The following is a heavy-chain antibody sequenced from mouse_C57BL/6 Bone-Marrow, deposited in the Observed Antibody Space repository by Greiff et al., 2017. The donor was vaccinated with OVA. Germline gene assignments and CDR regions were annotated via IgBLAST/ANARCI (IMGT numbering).Heavy chain of an antibody. V-gene: IGHV2-2*01. Sequence: QVQLKQSGPGLVQPSQSLSITCPVSGFSLTSYGVHWVRQSPGKGLEWLGVIWSGGSTDSNASFISMLSLSQDTSKRQVFFKMNSLQADDTAIYYCARNWGYYGSAWVAYWGQGTLVTVSA. CDR2: IWSGGST. D-gene: IGHD1-1*01. J-gene: IGHJ3*01. CDR1: GFSLTSYG. CDR3: ARNWGYYGSAWVAY.